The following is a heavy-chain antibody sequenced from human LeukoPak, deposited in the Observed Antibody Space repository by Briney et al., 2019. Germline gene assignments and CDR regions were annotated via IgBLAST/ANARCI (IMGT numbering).Heavy chain of an antibody. CDR2: IYENGRT. D-gene: IGHD1-26*01. Sequence: TETLSLTCTVSGGSIGNFFWSWIRQSPGEGLEWIGFIYENGRTSYNPSLKSRVTISVDMSKNQFSLRLTSMTAADTAVYYCARDWELGHWGRGILVTVTS. V-gene: IGHV4-59*01. J-gene: IGHJ4*02. CDR3: ARDWELGH. CDR1: GGSIGNFF.